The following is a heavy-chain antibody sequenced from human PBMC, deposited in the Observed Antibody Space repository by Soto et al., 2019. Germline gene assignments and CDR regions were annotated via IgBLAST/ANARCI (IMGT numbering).Heavy chain of an antibody. CDR1: GYSFTSYW. Sequence: GESLKISCKGSGYSFTSYWISWVRQMPGKGLEWMGRIDPSDSYTNYSPSFQGHVTISADKSISTAYLQWSSLKASDTAMYCCASGSASHYYYYYGMDVWGQGTTVTVSS. D-gene: IGHD6-19*01. V-gene: IGHV5-10-1*01. CDR2: IDPSDSYT. J-gene: IGHJ6*02. CDR3: ASGSASHYYYYYGMDV.